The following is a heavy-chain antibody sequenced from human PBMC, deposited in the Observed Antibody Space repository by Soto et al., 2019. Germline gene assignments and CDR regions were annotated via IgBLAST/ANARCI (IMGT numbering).Heavy chain of an antibody. V-gene: IGHV1-46*03. Sequence: ASLKVSCKASGYTFTTYYLHWVRQAPGQGFEWMGIINPSGGSTSYAQKFQGRVTMTRDTSTGTVYMELNSLKTEDTAVYYCARPHGTTYYGSYFENWDQETLVTVSS. CDR1: GYTFTTYY. CDR2: INPSGGST. CDR3: ARPHGTTYYGSYFEN. J-gene: IGHJ4*02. D-gene: IGHD3-22*01.